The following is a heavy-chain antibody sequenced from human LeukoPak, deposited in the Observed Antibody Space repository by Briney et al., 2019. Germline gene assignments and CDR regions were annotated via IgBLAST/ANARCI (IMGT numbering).Heavy chain of an antibody. CDR1: GYTFTSYG. CDR2: IRAYNGHT. CDR3: ERDPVYCSGGICYGGYNWFDP. V-gene: IGHV1-18*01. D-gene: IGHD2-15*01. J-gene: IGHJ5*02. Sequence: ASVKVSCKVSGYTFTSYGISWVRQAPGQGLEWMGWIRAYNGHTNYAQKLQGRVTMTTDTSTTTAYMELRSLRSDDAAVYYCERDPVYCSGGICYGGYNWFDPWGQGTLVTVSS.